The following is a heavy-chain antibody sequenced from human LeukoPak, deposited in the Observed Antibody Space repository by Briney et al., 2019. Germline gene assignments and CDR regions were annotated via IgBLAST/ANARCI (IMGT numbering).Heavy chain of an antibody. V-gene: IGHV4-39*01. J-gene: IGHJ4*02. Sequence: PSETLSLTCTVSGDSISSSSSYWGWLRQPPGEGLEWIGSIYYSGSTYYNPSLKSRVTISVDTSKNQFSLKLSSVTAADTAVYYCARRHYYGSGNIDYWGQGTLVTVSS. CDR2: IYYSGST. D-gene: IGHD3-10*01. CDR1: GDSISSSSSY. CDR3: ARRHYYGSGNIDY.